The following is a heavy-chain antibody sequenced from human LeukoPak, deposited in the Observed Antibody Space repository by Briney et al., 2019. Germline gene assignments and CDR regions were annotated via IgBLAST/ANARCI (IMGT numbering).Heavy chain of an antibody. J-gene: IGHJ4*02. CDR2: ISDSGSTK. CDR3: VREGYYDSSGYLGVFDY. CDR1: GLTFSSYE. Sequence: GGSLRLSCAASGLTFSSYEMNWVRQAPGKGLEWVSYISDSGSTKHYADSVKGRFTISRDNAKNSVYLQMTSLRAEDTAVYYCVREGYYDSSGYLGVFDYWGQGTLVTVSS. D-gene: IGHD3-22*01. V-gene: IGHV3-48*03.